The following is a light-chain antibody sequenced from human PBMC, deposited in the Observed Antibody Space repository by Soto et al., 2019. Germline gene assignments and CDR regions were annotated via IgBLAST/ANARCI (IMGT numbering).Light chain of an antibody. CDR1: HSVGGTY. J-gene: IGKJ1*01. CDR3: QQYGFSPT. Sequence: EIVSTQSPGTLSLSPGERATLSCRASHSVGGTYLAWFQQKPGQTPRLLIYGASNRAAGIPDRFSGSGSETDFALSISRLEPEDSAVYYCQQYGFSPTFGQGTKVEIK. V-gene: IGKV3-20*01. CDR2: GAS.